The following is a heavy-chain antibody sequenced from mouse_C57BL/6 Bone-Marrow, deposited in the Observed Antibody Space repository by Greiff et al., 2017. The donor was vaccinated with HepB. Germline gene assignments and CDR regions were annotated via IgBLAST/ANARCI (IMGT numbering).Heavy chain of an antibody. CDR1: GYTFTSYW. CDR3: ARYYSNYLWYFDV. Sequence: VQLQQPGAELVKPGASVKLSCKASGYTFTSYWMHWVKQRPGQGLEWIGMIHPNSGSTNYNEKFKSKATLTVDKSSSTAYMQLSSLTSEDSAVYDCARYYSNYLWYFDVWGTGTTVTVSS. J-gene: IGHJ1*03. CDR2: IHPNSGST. V-gene: IGHV1-64*01. D-gene: IGHD2-5*01.